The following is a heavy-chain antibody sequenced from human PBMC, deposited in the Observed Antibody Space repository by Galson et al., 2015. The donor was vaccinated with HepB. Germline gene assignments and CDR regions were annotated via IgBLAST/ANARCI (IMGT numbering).Heavy chain of an antibody. Sequence: SVKVSCKASGGTFSSYAISWVRQAPGQGLEWMGGIIPIFGTANYAQKFQGRVTITADESTSTAYMELSSLRSEDTAVYYCARGSTVTTYYYYGMDVWGQGTTVTVSS. CDR2: IIPIFGTA. V-gene: IGHV1-69*13. J-gene: IGHJ6*02. CDR1: GGTFSSYA. D-gene: IGHD4-17*01. CDR3: ARGSTVTTYYYYGMDV.